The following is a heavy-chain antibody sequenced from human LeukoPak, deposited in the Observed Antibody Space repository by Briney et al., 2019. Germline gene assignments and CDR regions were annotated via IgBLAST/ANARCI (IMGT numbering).Heavy chain of an antibody. J-gene: IGHJ4*02. CDR2: IYYSGSA. Sequence: PSETLSLTCTVSGGSISSGGYYWSWIRQHPGKGLEWIVYIYYSGSAYYNPSLKSRVTISVDTSKNQFSLKLSSVTAADTAVYYCARVPLVVTAIPTAHFDYWGQGTLVTVFS. CDR3: ARVPLVVTAIPTAHFDY. CDR1: GGSISSGGYY. D-gene: IGHD2-21*02. V-gene: IGHV4-31*03.